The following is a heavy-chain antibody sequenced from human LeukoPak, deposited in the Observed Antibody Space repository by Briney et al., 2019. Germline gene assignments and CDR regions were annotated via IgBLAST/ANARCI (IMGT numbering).Heavy chain of an antibody. CDR1: GGSFSGYY. D-gene: IGHD5-18*01. CDR2: INHSGST. Sequence: PSETLSLTCAVYGGSFSGYYWSWIRQPPGKGLEWIGEINHSGSTNYNPSLKSRVTISVDTSKNQFSLELSSVTAADTAVYYCARVQKSSAAMAKWGHFDYWGQGTLVTVSS. CDR3: ARVQKSSAAMAKWGHFDY. V-gene: IGHV4-34*01. J-gene: IGHJ4*02.